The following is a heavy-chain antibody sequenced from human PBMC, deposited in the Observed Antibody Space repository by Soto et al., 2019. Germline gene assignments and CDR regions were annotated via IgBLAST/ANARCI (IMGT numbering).Heavy chain of an antibody. D-gene: IGHD4-17*01. CDR2: ISGSGGTT. Sequence: GGSLRLSCAASGFTFSSYAMSWVRQAPGKGLEWVSTISGSGGTTYYADSVKGRFTISRDNSKNTLYLQMNSLRAEDTAVYYCAKGPLYGDYVSGWGQGTLVTVPQ. CDR1: GFTFSSYA. J-gene: IGHJ4*02. V-gene: IGHV3-23*01. CDR3: AKGPLYGDYVSG.